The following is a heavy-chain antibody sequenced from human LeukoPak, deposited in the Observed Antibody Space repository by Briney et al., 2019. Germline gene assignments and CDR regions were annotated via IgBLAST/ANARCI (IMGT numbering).Heavy chain of an antibody. D-gene: IGHD2-2*01. CDR1: GYTFTGYY. CDR2: INPNSGGT. V-gene: IGHV1-2*06. CDR3: ARNSGGIVVVPTAAPDY. Sequence: ASVKVSCKASGYTFTGYYMHWVRQAPGLGLEWMGRINPNSGGTNYAQKFQGRVTMTRDTSISTAYMELSRLRSDDTAVHYCARNSGGIVVVPTAAPDYWGQGTLVTVSS. J-gene: IGHJ4*02.